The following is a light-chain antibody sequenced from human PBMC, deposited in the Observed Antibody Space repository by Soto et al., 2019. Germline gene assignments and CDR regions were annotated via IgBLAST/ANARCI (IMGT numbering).Light chain of an antibody. CDR2: AAS. CDR3: QKDNSAPYT. J-gene: IGKJ5*01. CDR1: QGISNY. Sequence: DTQLTQSPSFLSASVGDRVTITCGASQGISNYVAWYQQKPGKVPKLLIYAASTLQSGVPSRFSGSGSGTDFTLTISGLQPEDVATYYCQKDNSAPYTLGQGTRLEVK. V-gene: IGKV1-27*01.